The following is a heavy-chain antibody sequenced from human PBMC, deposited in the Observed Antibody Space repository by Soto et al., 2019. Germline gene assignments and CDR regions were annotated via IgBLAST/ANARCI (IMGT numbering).Heavy chain of an antibody. V-gene: IGHV1-3*01. CDR1: GYTFTSYA. CDR3: ARSYDFWRGYGPTFDY. J-gene: IGHJ4*02. D-gene: IGHD3-3*01. CDR2: INAGNGNT. Sequence: ASVKVSCKASGYTFTSYAMHWVRQAPGQRLEWMGWINAGNGNTKYSQKFQGRVTITRDTSASTAYMELSSLRSEDTAVYYCARSYDFWRGYGPTFDYWGQGTLVTVSS.